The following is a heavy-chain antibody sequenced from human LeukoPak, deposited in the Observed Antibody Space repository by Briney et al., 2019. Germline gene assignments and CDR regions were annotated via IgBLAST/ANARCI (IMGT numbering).Heavy chain of an antibody. V-gene: IGHV3-21*01. CDR1: GFTFSRYS. CDR2: ISSSSSYI. CDR3: ARDRYDYVWGSYQTGGDY. Sequence: PGGSLRLFCAASGFTFSRYSMNWVRQAPGKGLEWVSSISSSSSYIYYADSVKGRFTISRDNAKNSLYLQMNSLRAEDTAVYYCARDRYDYVWGSYQTGGDYWGQGTLVTVSS. J-gene: IGHJ4*02. D-gene: IGHD3-16*02.